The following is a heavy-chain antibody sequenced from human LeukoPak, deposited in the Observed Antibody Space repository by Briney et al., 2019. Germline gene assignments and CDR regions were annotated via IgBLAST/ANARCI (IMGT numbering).Heavy chain of an antibody. CDR1: GGSISSSNW. V-gene: IGHV4-4*02. CDR2: IYRSGST. Sequence: SETLSLTCAVSGGSISSSNWWSWVRQPPGKGLEWIGEIYRSGSTNYNPSLKSRVTISVDKSKNQFSLKLSSVTAADTAVYYCARDPDVDTAQGPIWGQGTMVTVSS. J-gene: IGHJ3*02. CDR3: ARDPDVDTAQGPI. D-gene: IGHD5-18*01.